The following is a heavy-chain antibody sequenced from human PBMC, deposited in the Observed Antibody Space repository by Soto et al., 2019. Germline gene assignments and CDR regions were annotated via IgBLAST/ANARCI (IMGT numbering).Heavy chain of an antibody. Sequence: ASVKVSCKASGYTFTGCYMHWVRQAPGQGLEWMGWINPNSGGTNYAQKFQGRVTMTRDTSISTAYMELSRLRSDDTAVYYCARVRVAARPPYFDYWGQGTLVTVSS. CDR1: GYTFTGCY. V-gene: IGHV1-2*02. CDR2: INPNSGGT. CDR3: ARVRVAARPPYFDY. J-gene: IGHJ4*02. D-gene: IGHD6-6*01.